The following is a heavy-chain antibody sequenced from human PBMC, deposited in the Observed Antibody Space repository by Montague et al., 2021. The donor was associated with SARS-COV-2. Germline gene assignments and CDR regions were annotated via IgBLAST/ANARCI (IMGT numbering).Heavy chain of an antibody. CDR1: GFTFSRYW. V-gene: IGHV3-74*03. D-gene: IGHD2-21*02. CDR3: TRSGDGVYYVMDV. CDR2: INIDGSRT. J-gene: IGHJ6*02. Sequence: SLRLSCAASGFTFSRYWMHWVRQVPGKGLLWVSRINIDGSRTTYADSVKGRFTISRDNAKNTLFLQMNGLRADDTAVYYCTRSGDGVYYVMDVWGQGTTVTVSS.